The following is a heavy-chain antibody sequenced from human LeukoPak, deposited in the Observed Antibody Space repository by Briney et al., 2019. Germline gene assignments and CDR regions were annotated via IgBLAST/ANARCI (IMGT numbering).Heavy chain of an antibody. Sequence: SETLSLTCSVSGDSINNYYWSWLRQPPGKGLEWLAYIYYSGRDTNYSPSLKSRLTISVDTSKQHFSLSLRSVTAADTAVYYCARHPQGLRYFDNWGQGTLVIVSS. CDR1: GDSINNYY. CDR3: ARHPQGLRYFDN. J-gene: IGHJ4*02. CDR2: IYYSGRDT. V-gene: IGHV4-59*08.